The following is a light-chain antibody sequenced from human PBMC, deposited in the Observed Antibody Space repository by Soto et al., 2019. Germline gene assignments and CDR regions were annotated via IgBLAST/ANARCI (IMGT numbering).Light chain of an antibody. CDR3: HQYGSSPT. CDR2: GAS. Sequence: EIVLTQSPGTLSLSPGERATLSCRASQSVTSSYLAWYQQKPGQAPRLLIYGASSRATGIPDRFSGSGSGTDFTLTISRLEPEDFAVYYCHQYGSSPTFGQGTKVEVK. CDR1: QSVTSSY. V-gene: IGKV3-20*01. J-gene: IGKJ1*01.